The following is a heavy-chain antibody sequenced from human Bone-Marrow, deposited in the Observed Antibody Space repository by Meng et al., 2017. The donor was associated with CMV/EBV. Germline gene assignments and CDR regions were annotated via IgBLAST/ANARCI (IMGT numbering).Heavy chain of an antibody. D-gene: IGHD3-3*01. J-gene: IGHJ4*01. CDR1: GFTFSRYA. CDR3: ASEPIYYAFWSGYYTGGAIAY. Sequence: GESLKISCAASGFTFSRYAMHWVRQAPGKGLELVAVISYDGSNKYYADSVKGPFTIYRDNSKNTLYLQMNTLGDEDTAVYYCASEPIYYAFWSGYYTGGAIAYWGPGHRVTGAS. CDR2: ISYDGSNK. V-gene: IGHV3-30*04.